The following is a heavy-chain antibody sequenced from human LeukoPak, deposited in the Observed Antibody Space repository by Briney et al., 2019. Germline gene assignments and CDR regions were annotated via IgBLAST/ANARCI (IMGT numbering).Heavy chain of an antibody. Sequence: GGSLRLSCAASGFTFSSYSMNWVRQAPGKGLEWVSSISSSSSYIYYADSVKGRFTISRDNAKNSLYLQMNSLRAEDTAVYYCARPYYYDSSGYYNPYYFDYWGQGTLVTVSS. CDR3: ARPYYYDSSGYYNPYYFDY. D-gene: IGHD3-22*01. CDR1: GFTFSSYS. V-gene: IGHV3-21*01. J-gene: IGHJ4*02. CDR2: ISSSSSYI.